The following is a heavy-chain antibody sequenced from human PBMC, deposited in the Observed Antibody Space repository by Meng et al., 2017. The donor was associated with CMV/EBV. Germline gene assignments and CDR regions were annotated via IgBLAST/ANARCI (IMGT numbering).Heavy chain of an antibody. V-gene: IGHV3-23*01. Sequence: GGSLRLSCAASGFTFSSYAMSWVRQSPGKGLEWVSGISGSGGSTYYADSVKGRFTISRDNSKNTLYLQMNSLRAEDTAVYYCAKRPFSYSSSPYWGQGTLVTVSS. D-gene: IGHD6-6*01. J-gene: IGHJ4*02. CDR3: AKRPFSYSSSPY. CDR2: ISGSGGST. CDR1: GFTFSSYA.